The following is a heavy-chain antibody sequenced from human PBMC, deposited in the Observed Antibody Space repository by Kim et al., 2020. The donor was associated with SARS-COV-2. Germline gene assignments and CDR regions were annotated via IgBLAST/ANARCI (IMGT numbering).Heavy chain of an antibody. CDR2: IRQDGSEK. Sequence: GGSLRLSCAASGFSFSTYWMNWVRQAPGKGLEWVANIRQDGSEKNYVDSVKGRFTISRDNAKNSLFLQMNSLRDDDTAVYYCASTNSFSYWGQGTLIIV. V-gene: IGHV3-7*01. CDR1: GFSFSTYW. J-gene: IGHJ4*02. D-gene: IGHD3-3*01. CDR3: ASTNSFSY.